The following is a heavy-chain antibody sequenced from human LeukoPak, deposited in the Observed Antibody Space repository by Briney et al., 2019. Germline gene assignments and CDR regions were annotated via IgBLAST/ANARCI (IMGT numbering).Heavy chain of an antibody. CDR2: ISGSGGST. CDR3: AKVRTGAGYYGSGSYLPSHPTFDY. Sequence: SGGSLRLSCAASGFTFSSYAMSWVRQAPGKGLEWVSAISGSGGSTYYADSVKGRFTISRDNSKNTLYLQMNSLRAEDTAVYYCAKVRTGAGYYGSGSYLPSHPTFDYWGQGTLVTVSS. D-gene: IGHD3-10*01. J-gene: IGHJ4*02. V-gene: IGHV3-23*01. CDR1: GFTFSSYA.